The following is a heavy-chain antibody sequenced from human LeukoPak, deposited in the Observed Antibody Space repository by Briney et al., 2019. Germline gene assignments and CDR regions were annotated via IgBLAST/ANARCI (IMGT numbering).Heavy chain of an antibody. J-gene: IGHJ4*02. V-gene: IGHV4-30-4*01. CDR1: GGSISSGVYY. D-gene: IGHD3-22*01. CDR2: IYYSGSN. Sequence: PSQTLSLTCTVSGGSISSGVYYWSWIPHPPGKGLEGIGYIYYSGSNYYNPSLKSRVTISVDTSKNQFSLKLSSVTAADTAVYYCARGRITMITYFDYWGQGTLVTVSS. CDR3: ARGRITMITYFDY.